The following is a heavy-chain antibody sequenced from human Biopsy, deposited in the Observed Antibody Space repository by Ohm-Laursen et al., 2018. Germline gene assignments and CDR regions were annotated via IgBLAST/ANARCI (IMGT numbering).Heavy chain of an antibody. CDR3: ARATNSTGWPYYYFYGMDV. CDR2: INYSGST. D-gene: IGHD2/OR15-2a*01. V-gene: IGHV4-59*01. J-gene: IGHJ6*02. Sequence: SVTLSLTCTVSGGSISSDYWSWIRQTPGKGLEWIGYINYSGSTNYNPSLKSRVTISVDTSKNQFSLRLNSVTAADTAVYYCARATNSTGWPYYYFYGMDVWGQGTTVTVSS. CDR1: GGSISSDY.